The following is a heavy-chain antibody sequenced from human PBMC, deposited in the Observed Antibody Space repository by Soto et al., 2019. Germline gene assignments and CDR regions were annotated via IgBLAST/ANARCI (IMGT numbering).Heavy chain of an antibody. D-gene: IGHD5-12*01. J-gene: IGHJ4*02. CDR3: HGYGY. CDR2: IYTGGTT. Sequence: EVQLVESGGGLIQPGGSLRLSCVVSGFTVSSSNYMSWVRQAPGKGLEWVSVIYTGGTTYYADSVKGRFTISRDNSKNTLSLQMNSLRAEDTSVYYCHGYGYWGQGTLVTVSS. V-gene: IGHV3-53*01. CDR1: GFTVSSSNY.